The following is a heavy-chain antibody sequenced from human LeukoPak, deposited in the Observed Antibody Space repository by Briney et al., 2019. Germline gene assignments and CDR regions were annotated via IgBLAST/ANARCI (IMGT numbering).Heavy chain of an antibody. CDR3: ARQGAAGKYYYYYMDV. Sequence: PGESLKISCLGSGYNFPIYWIGWVRQMPGQGLEWMGIFYPDDSNTIYGPSFQGQVTISADKSINTAYLEWSSLKASDTAIYYCARQGAAGKYYYYYMDVWGKGTTVSVS. CDR2: FYPDDSNT. J-gene: IGHJ6*03. CDR1: GYNFPIYW. D-gene: IGHD6-13*01. V-gene: IGHV5-51*01.